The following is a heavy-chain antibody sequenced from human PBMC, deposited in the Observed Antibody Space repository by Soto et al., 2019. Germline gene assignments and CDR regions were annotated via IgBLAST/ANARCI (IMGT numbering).Heavy chain of an antibody. Sequence: TGGSLRISCAAPWVTVRSDYMSWVPPAPGKGLEWVSVIYTGGSTYYADSVKGRFTFSRDNSKNTLYLQMNSLRAEDTAVYYCARAYGGNPALFDPWGQGTLVTVSS. CDR3: ARAYGGNPALFDP. CDR2: IYTGGST. CDR1: WVTVRSDY. V-gene: IGHV3-53*01. J-gene: IGHJ5*02. D-gene: IGHD4-17*01.